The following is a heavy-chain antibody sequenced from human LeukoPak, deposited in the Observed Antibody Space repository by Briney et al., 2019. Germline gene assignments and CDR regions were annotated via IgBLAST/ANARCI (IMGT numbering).Heavy chain of an antibody. J-gene: IGHJ3*02. D-gene: IGHD1-1*01. CDR1: KFTFGSYA. V-gene: IGHV3-30*02. CDR2: TRYDGSQN. Sequence: PGGSLRLSCAASKFTFGSYAMHWVRQAPGKGLEWMAFTRYDGSQNYYADSVKGRFTISRDNSKDTLYLQMNSLRADDTAVYYCAKDLSYTFDIWGQGTMVTVSS. CDR3: AKDLSYTFDI.